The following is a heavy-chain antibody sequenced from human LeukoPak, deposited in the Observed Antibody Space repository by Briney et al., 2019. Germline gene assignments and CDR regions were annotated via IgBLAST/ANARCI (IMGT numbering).Heavy chain of an antibody. V-gene: IGHV3-48*01. J-gene: IGHJ4*02. CDR3: ARDGGDSSGYWFDY. CDR2: ISSSSSTI. Sequence: GGPLRLSCAASGFTFSSYSMNWVRQAPGKGLKWVSYISSSSSTIYYADSVKGRFTISRDNAKNSLYLQMNSLRAEDTAVYYCARDGGDSSGYWFDYWGQGTLVTVSS. CDR1: GFTFSSYS. D-gene: IGHD3-22*01.